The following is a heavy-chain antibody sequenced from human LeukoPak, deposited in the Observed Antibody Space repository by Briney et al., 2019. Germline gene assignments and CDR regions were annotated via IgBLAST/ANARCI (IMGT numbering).Heavy chain of an antibody. CDR3: AKNLAAAGYYFDY. CDR1: GFTFSDEY. V-gene: IGHV3-11*03. Sequence: GGALRLSCAASGFTFSDEYMSWIRQAPGKGLEWVSYISSSSSYTNYADSVKGRFTISRDNAKNSLYLQMNSLRAEDTAVYYCAKNLAAAGYYFDYWGQGTLVTVSS. D-gene: IGHD6-13*01. J-gene: IGHJ4*02. CDR2: ISSSSSYT.